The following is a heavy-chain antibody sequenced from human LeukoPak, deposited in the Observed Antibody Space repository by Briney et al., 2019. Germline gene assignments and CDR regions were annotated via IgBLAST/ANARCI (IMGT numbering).Heavy chain of an antibody. CDR1: GFTFSSYG. J-gene: IGHJ4*02. CDR3: AKGYSTGWYGGVDY. D-gene: IGHD6-19*01. Sequence: PGRSLRLSCAASGFTFSSYGMYWVRQAPGKGLEWVVVISNDGSDKYYADPVKGRFTISRDNSKNTLYLQMNSLRAEDTAVYYCAKGYSTGWYGGVDYWGQGTLVTVSS. CDR2: ISNDGSDK. V-gene: IGHV3-30*18.